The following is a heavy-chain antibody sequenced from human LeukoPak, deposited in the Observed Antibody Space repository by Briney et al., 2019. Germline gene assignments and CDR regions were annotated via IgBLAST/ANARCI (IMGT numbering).Heavy chain of an antibody. J-gene: IGHJ5*02. D-gene: IGHD6-13*01. CDR2: IFRSERT. V-gene: IGHV4-38-2*01. CDR1: GYSISSGYY. Sequence: SETLSLTCAVSGYSISSGYYLGWIRQRPGKGLEWMGSIFRSERTHYNPSIKSRVTIPVDTSKNQSSLKRSSVTAADTAVYYCASHPSPRYSSSSFDPWGQGTLVTVSS. CDR3: ASHPSPRYSSSSFDP.